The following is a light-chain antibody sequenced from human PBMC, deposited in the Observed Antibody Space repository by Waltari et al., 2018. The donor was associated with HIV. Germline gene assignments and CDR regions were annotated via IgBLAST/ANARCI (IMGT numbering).Light chain of an antibody. CDR1: QSVRTN. CDR3: HQYNSWPWT. V-gene: IGKV3-15*01. Sequence: EIVMTQSPDTLSESPGERVTLSCRASQSVRTNLAWYQHKPGQAPRLLVSVASTRATGIPARFSGSGSGTEFTLTISSLKSEDSAIYYCHQYNSWPWTFGLGTKVEIK. J-gene: IGKJ1*01. CDR2: VAS.